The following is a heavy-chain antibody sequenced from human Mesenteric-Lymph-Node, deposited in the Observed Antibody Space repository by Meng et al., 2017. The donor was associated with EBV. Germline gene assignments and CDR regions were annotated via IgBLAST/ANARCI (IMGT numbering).Heavy chain of an antibody. CDR3: ASAQCSGGGCPGGS. D-gene: IGHD2-15*01. J-gene: IGHJ5*02. CDR2: IYHSGIT. Sequence: QGQTLESGPRLVNPSATPSLTLAVAGGSISSSNWWSWVRQPPGKGLEWIGEIYHSGITNYNPSLSSRVTMSVDKSKNQFSLNLISLTAADTAVYYCASAQCSGGGCPGGSWGQGTLVTVSS. V-gene: IGHV4-4*02. CDR1: GGSISSSNW.